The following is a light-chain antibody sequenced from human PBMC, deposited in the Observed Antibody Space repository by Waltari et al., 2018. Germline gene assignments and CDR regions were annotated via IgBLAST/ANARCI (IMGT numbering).Light chain of an antibody. Sequence: QSVLTQPPSASGTPGQSVAISCSGSSSNLGSNSVHWYLHLPGTAPKPLLFGYNQRPSGVPDRFSGSKSGTSASLAISGLQSEDEAGYFCAAWDDSLNGVVFGGGTKLTVL. CDR3: AAWDDSLNGVV. CDR1: SSNLGSNS. J-gene: IGLJ2*01. V-gene: IGLV1-44*01. CDR2: GYN.